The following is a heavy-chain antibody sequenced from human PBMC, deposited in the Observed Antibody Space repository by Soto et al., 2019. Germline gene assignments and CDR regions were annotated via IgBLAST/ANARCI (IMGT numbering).Heavy chain of an antibody. V-gene: IGHV3-66*01. CDR1: GFTVSTKY. CDR3: ARDPWASEY. D-gene: IGHD3-16*01. J-gene: IGHJ4*02. CDR2: IYSGGST. Sequence: EVQLVESGGGLVQPGGSLRLSCAASGFTVSTKYMSWVRQAPGKGLEWVSVIYSGGSTFYADYVRGRFTISRDNSKNTVNLQINSLRAEDTAVYYCARDPWASEYWGQGTLGTGSS.